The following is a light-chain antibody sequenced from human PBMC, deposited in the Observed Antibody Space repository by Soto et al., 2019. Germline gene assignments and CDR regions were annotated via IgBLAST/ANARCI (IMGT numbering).Light chain of an antibody. V-gene: IGKV1-39*01. J-gene: IGKJ1*01. Sequence: DIQMTQSPSSLSASVGDRVTITCRASQPVTNYLSWYQQKPGKAPTLLIYAASRLQSGVPSRFSAGGSGTEFTLSINSLLPEEFATYYCQQSYIAPWTFGQGTKVDI. CDR2: AAS. CDR1: QPVTNY. CDR3: QQSYIAPWT.